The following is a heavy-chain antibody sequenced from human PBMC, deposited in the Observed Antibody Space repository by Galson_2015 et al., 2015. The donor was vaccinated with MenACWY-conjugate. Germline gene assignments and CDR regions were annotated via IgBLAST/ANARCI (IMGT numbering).Heavy chain of an antibody. CDR1: GYSFSIYA. Sequence: SVKVSCKASGYSFSIYAMHWVRQAPGQGLEWVGWINGGNGNTRYSQKFLGGVTITRDTSASTVYMELSSLRSEDTAVYYCARYCSSTECCTYYGMDVWGQGTTVIVSS. V-gene: IGHV1-3*01. CDR3: ARYCSSTECCTYYGMDV. CDR2: INGGNGNT. J-gene: IGHJ6*02. D-gene: IGHD2-2*01.